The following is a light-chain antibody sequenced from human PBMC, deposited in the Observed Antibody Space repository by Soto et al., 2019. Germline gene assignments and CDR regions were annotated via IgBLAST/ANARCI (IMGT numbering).Light chain of an antibody. CDR3: QHYSTYPSP. Sequence: DIQMTQSPSTLSASVGDRVTITCRASQRISSWVAWYQQKPGKGPKLLIYKASHLEGGVPSRFSGSGSGTEFPLTISSLQPGYFATYYCQHYSTYPSPFGHGTKVDIK. V-gene: IGKV1-5*03. CDR2: KAS. CDR1: QRISSW. J-gene: IGKJ1*01.